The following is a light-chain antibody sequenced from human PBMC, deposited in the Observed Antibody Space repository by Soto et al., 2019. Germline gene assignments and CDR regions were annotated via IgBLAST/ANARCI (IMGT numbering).Light chain of an antibody. CDR1: QSISSW. J-gene: IGKJ4*01. Sequence: DTQMTQSTSTLSASVGDRVTITCRASQSISSWLAWYQQKPGKAPTLLIYKASSLESGVPSRFSGSGSGTEFALTISSRQPDDFASYYCQQYATLGLTFGGGTKVEIK. CDR2: KAS. CDR3: QQYATLGLT. V-gene: IGKV1-5*03.